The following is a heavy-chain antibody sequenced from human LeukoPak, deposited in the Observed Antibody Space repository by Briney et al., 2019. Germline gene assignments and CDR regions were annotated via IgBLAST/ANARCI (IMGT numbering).Heavy chain of an antibody. CDR2: IWYDGSNK. CDR3: ARDGDGYKTFDY. J-gene: IGHJ4*02. CDR1: GFTFSSYG. Sequence: GGSLRLSCAASGFTFSSYGMHWVRQAPGKGLEWVAVIWYDGSNKYYADSVKGRFTISRDNSKSTLYLQMNSLRAEDTAVYYCARDGDGYKTFDYWGQGTLVTVSS. V-gene: IGHV3-33*01. D-gene: IGHD5-24*01.